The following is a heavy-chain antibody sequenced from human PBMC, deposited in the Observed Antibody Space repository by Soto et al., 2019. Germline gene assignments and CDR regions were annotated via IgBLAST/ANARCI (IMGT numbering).Heavy chain of an antibody. J-gene: IGHJ4*02. CDR2: INHSGST. D-gene: IGHD5-12*01. CDR3: ARGVGLRSRVPHDY. Sequence: SETLSLTCAVYGGSFSGYYWSWIRQPPGKGLEWIGEINHSGSTNYNPSLKSRVTISVDTSKNQFSLKLSSVTAADTAVYYCARGVGLRSRVPHDYWGQGTLVTVSS. V-gene: IGHV4-34*01. CDR1: GGSFSGYY.